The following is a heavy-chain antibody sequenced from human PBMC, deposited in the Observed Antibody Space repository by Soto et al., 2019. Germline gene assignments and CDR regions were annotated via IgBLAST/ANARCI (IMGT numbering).Heavy chain of an antibody. CDR3: ARDQMYGMDV. CDR2: ISAYNGDT. D-gene: IGHD2-8*01. J-gene: IGHJ6*02. Sequence: QVQLVQSGAEVKKPGASMKVSCKASGYMFTNNAITWVRQAPGQGLEWMGWISAYNGDTNYAQKLQGRVTMTTDTSTSTAYMELRSLRSNDTAVYYCARDQMYGMDVWGQGTTVTVS. V-gene: IGHV1-18*01. CDR1: GYMFTNNA.